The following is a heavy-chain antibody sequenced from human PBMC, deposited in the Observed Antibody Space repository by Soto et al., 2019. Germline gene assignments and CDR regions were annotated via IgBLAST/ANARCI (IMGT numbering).Heavy chain of an antibody. Sequence: SVKVSCKASGGTFSSYAISWVRQAPGQGLEWMGGIIPIFGTANYAQKFQGRVTITADESTGTVYMELSSLRSEDTAVYYCARGGVGCVMWVLNTAGGFVYGSHGTLVIVSS. CDR3: ARGGVGCVMWVLNTAGGFVY. CDR2: IIPIFGTA. J-gene: IGHJ4*01. V-gene: IGHV1-69*13. CDR1: GGTFSSYA. D-gene: IGHD5-18*01.